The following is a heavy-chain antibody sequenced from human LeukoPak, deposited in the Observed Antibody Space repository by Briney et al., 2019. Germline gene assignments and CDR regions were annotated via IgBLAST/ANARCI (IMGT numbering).Heavy chain of an antibody. CDR3: ALAGGSSWYNGLDV. Sequence: GESLKTSCMASGYSFSKHWIAWVRQMPGKGLEGMGIIFPGEADTRYSTSFQGQVTISADESTSTAYLQWNSLKASDTAMYYCALAGGSSWYNGLDVWGQGTTVTVSS. J-gene: IGHJ6*02. CDR1: GYSFSKHW. CDR2: IFPGEADT. V-gene: IGHV5-51*01. D-gene: IGHD6-13*01.